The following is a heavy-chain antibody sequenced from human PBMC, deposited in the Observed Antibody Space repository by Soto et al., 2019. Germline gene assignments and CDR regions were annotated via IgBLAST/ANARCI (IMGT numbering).Heavy chain of an antibody. Sequence: QVQLVQSGAEEKKHGASVKVSCKASGYTVTSYAMHWVREAPGQRLEWMGWINAGNGNTKYSQKFQGRVTITRDTSASTAYMELSSLRSEDTAVYYCARSIVVVTALDYWGQGTLVTVSS. CDR2: INAGNGNT. V-gene: IGHV1-3*05. J-gene: IGHJ4*02. CDR1: GYTVTSYA. CDR3: ARSIVVVTALDY. D-gene: IGHD2-21*02.